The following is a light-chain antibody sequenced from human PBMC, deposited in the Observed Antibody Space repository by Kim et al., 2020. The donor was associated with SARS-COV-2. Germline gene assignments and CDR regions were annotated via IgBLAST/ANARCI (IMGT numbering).Light chain of an antibody. CDR1: SGSIASNY. CDR2: EDN. J-gene: IGLJ3*02. V-gene: IGLV6-57*03. CDR3: QSYDSSNSWV. Sequence: KTVTISCTRSSGSIASNYVQWYQQRPGSAPTTVIYEDNQRPSGVPDRFSGSIDSSSHSASLTISGLKTEDEADYYCQSYDSSNSWVFGGGTKLTVL.